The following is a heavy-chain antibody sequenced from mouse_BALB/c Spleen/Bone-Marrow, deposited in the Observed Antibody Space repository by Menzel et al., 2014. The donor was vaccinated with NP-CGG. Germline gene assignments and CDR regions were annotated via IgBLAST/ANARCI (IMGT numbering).Heavy chain of an antibody. V-gene: IGHV1-9*01. Sequence: VKLQESGAELMKPGASVKTSCKATGYTFSSYWIEWVKQRPGHGLEWIGEILPGSGSTNYNEKFKGKATFTADTSSNTAYMQLSSLTSEDSAVYYCARGIDYYAMDYWGQGTSVTVSS. CDR3: ARGIDYYAMDY. J-gene: IGHJ4*01. CDR1: GYTFSSYW. CDR2: ILPGSGST.